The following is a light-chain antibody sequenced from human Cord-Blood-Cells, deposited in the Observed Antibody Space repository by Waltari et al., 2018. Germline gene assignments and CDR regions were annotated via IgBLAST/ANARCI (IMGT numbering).Light chain of an antibody. J-gene: IGLJ3*02. CDR2: EGS. Sequence: QSALTQPASVSGSPGQSITISCTGTSSDVGIYNLLSWYQQHPGKAPKLMIYEGSKRPSGVSNRFSGSKSGNTASLTISGLQAEDEADYYCCSYAGSSTWVFGGGTKLTVL. CDR1: SSDVGIYNL. CDR3: CSYAGSSTWV. V-gene: IGLV2-23*01.